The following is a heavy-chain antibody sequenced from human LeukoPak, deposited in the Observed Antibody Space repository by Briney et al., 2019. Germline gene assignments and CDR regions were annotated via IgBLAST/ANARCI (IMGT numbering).Heavy chain of an antibody. J-gene: IGHJ4*02. Sequence: SVKVSCKASGGTFSSYAISWVRQAPGRGLEWMGRIIPIFGTANYAQKFQGRVTITTDESTSTAYMELSSLRSEDTAVYYCARGPYCSGGSCYSVTATEPAYWGQGTLVTVSS. D-gene: IGHD2-15*01. CDR2: IIPIFGTA. CDR1: GGTFSSYA. CDR3: ARGPYCSGGSCYSVTATEPAY. V-gene: IGHV1-69*05.